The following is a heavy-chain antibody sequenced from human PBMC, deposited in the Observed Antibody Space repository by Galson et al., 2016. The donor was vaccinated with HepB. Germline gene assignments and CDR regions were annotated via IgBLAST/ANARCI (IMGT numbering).Heavy chain of an antibody. CDR3: AKCLWVRGVYPFDP. CDR2: ILNIGAST. V-gene: IGHV3-23*01. Sequence: SLRLSCAASGFTFSSYAMNWVRQAPGKGLEGVSAILNIGASTSYAASVKGRFTISRDNSKNTVYLQRNTLRAEDTAVYYCAKCLWVRGVYPFDPWGQGTLVTVSS. J-gene: IGHJ5*02. CDR1: GFTFSSYA. D-gene: IGHD3-10*01.